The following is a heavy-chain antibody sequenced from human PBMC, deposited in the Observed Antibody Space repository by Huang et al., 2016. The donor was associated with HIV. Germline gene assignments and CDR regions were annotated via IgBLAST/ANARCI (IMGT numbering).Heavy chain of an antibody. Sequence: VESGGRLVQPGGSIRLSCVGSTFTFGAYWMSWVRQSPGEGLRWVANIKQDESEKYYGESVKGRFNISRDNAKKVLFLEMNNVRVEDTATYYCATKTAAMDIWGQGTTVTVS. CDR2: IKQDESEK. CDR1: TFTFGAYW. V-gene: IGHV3-7*01. D-gene: IGHD1-7*01. CDR3: ATKTAAMDI. J-gene: IGHJ6*02.